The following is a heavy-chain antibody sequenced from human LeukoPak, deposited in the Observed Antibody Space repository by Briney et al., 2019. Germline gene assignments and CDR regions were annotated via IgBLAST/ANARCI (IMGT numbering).Heavy chain of an antibody. CDR3: ATETGPPLEYYFDY. Sequence: PGGSLRLSCAASGFTFSSYAMHWVRQAPGKGLEWVAVILYDGSNKYYADSVKGRFTIPRDNSKNTLYLQMNSLRAVDTAVYYCATETGPPLEYYFDYWGQGTLVTVSS. D-gene: IGHD1-1*01. CDR1: GFTFSSYA. V-gene: IGHV3-30-3*01. J-gene: IGHJ4*02. CDR2: ILYDGSNK.